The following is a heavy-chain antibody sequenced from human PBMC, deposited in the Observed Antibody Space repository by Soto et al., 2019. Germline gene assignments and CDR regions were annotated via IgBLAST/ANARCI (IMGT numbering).Heavy chain of an antibody. Sequence: EVQLVQSGAEVKKPGESLRLSCQGSGYRFINYWISWVRQMPGKGLEWVGRIDPVDSYTVYSPSFQGHVTISIDTAINTAFLEWRSLQASDTAMYYCVRNGNGTPFYFDFWGRGTLVPVSS. CDR1: GYRFINYW. D-gene: IGHD1-1*01. CDR2: IDPVDSYT. J-gene: IGHJ4*02. CDR3: VRNGNGTPFYFDF. V-gene: IGHV5-10-1*03.